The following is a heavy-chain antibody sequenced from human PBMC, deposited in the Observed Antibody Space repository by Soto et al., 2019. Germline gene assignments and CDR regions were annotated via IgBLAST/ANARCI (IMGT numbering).Heavy chain of an antibody. V-gene: IGHV1-58*01. CDR3: AATGRCYGSSVYQA. J-gene: IGHJ5*01. CDR2: IVVGSGNK. D-gene: IGHD3-22*01. CDR1: GFTFTSSS. Sequence: SVYVSFKTSGFTFTSSSVQWVRQARGQRLELIGWIVVGSGNKNYAQKFQERVTITRDMSTSTAYMELSSLRSEDTAVDYCAATGRCYGSSVYQAWGQGTLVPVSS.